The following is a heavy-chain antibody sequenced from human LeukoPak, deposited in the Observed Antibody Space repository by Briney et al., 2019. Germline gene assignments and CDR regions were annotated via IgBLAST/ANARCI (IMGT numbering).Heavy chain of an antibody. D-gene: IGHD3-9*01. CDR3: ARGEILTGYYNWFDP. V-gene: IGHV4-59*01. CDR1: GGSISSYY. Sequence: SETLSLTCSVSGGSISSYYWSWIRQPPGRRLEWIGYIYYTGSTKYNPSLKSRVTISLDTSKNQSSLKLSSVTAADTAVYYCARGEILTGYYNWFDPWGQGTLVTVSS. J-gene: IGHJ5*02. CDR2: IYYTGST.